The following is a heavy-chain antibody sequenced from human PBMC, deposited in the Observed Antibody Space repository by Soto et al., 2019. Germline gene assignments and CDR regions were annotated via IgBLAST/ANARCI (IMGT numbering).Heavy chain of an antibody. J-gene: IGHJ3*02. Sequence: GASAKVCCKAPRWTFATYDINLVRHDKGQGLEWMLMINPNSGSTSYAQKFQGRVTMTRDTSTSTVYMELSSLRSEDTAVYYCARVELGAEIDIWGQGTMVTVSS. CDR1: RWTFATYD. V-gene: IGHV1-8*01. CDR2: INPNSGST. D-gene: IGHD1-26*01. CDR3: ARVELGAEIDI.